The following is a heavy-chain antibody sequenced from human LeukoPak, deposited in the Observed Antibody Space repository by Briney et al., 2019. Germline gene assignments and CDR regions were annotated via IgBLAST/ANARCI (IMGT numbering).Heavy chain of an antibody. D-gene: IGHD4-23*01. J-gene: IGHJ4*02. CDR3: AANGGPFDF. V-gene: IGHV3-7*05. CDR1: GFTFSGYW. Sequence: PGGSLRLSCAASGFTFSGYWMSWVRQAPGKGLEWVANINQDGSKKYSVDSARGRFTISRDNAKNSLYLQMNSLRADDMAVYYCAANGGPFDFWGQGTLVTVSS. CDR2: INQDGSKK.